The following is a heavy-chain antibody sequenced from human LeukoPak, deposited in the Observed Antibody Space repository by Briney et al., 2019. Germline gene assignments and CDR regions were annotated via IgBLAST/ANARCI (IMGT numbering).Heavy chain of an antibody. CDR3: AREVGCSSTSCSDY. CDR2: ITSSSSTI. V-gene: IGHV3-48*01. J-gene: IGHJ4*02. CDR1: GFTFSSYS. Sequence: GGSLRLSCAASGFTFSSYSMKWARQAPGKGLGWVSYITSSSSTIFYADSVKGRFPISRDNAKNSLYLQMNSLRAEDTAVYYCAREVGCSSTSCSDYWGQGTLVTVSS. D-gene: IGHD2-2*01.